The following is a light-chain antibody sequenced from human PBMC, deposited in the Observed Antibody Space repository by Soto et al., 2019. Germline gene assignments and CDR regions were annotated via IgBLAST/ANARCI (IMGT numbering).Light chain of an antibody. J-gene: IGLJ1*01. CDR3: CSYAGSSSFGASYG. V-gene: IGLV2-23*03. Sequence: QSALTQPASVSGSPGQSITISSTGTSSDVGSYNLVSWYQQHPGKAPKLLIYEGSKRRAGVSNRFSGSKSANTASLTISGLQAADEADYYCCSYAGSSSFGASYGFGTGTKFTVL. CDR2: EGS. CDR1: SSDVGSYNL.